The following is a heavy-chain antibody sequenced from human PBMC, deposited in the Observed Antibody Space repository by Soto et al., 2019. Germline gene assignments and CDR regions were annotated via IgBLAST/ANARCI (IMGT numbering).Heavy chain of an antibody. V-gene: IGHV1-2*04. Sequence: ASVKVSCKASGYTFTGYYMHWVRQAPGQGLEWMGWINPNSGGTNYAQKFQGWVTMTRDTSISTAYMELSRLRSDDTAVYYCARGFCSGGSCSAYYYYYYGMDVGGQGTTVTVSS. CDR1: GYTFTGYY. D-gene: IGHD2-15*01. CDR2: INPNSGGT. CDR3: ARGFCSGGSCSAYYYYYYGMDV. J-gene: IGHJ6*02.